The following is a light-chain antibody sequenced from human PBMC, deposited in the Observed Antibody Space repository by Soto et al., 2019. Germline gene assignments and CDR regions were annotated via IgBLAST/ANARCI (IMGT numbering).Light chain of an antibody. Sequence: EIVLTQSPGTLSLSPGERATLSCRASQSVSSSYLAWYQQKPGQAPRLLIYGASSRATGIPDRFSGRGSGTDFTLTISRLEPEDSAVYYCQFYGSSLITFGQGTRLEIK. V-gene: IGKV3-20*01. CDR2: GAS. CDR1: QSVSSSY. CDR3: QFYGSSLIT. J-gene: IGKJ5*01.